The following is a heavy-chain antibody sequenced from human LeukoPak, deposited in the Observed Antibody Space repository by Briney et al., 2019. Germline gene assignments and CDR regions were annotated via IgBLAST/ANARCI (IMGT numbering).Heavy chain of an antibody. CDR2: IKQDGSEK. D-gene: IGHD2-15*01. CDR3: ARAVDCSGGSCYFASDY. V-gene: IGHV3-7*01. J-gene: IGHJ4*02. Sequence: GGSLRLSCAASGFTFSSYWMSWVRQAPGKWLEWVANIKQDGSEKYYVDSVKGRFTISRDNAKNSLYLQMNSLRAEDTAVYYCARAVDCSGGSCYFASDYWGQGTLVTVSS. CDR1: GFTFSSYW.